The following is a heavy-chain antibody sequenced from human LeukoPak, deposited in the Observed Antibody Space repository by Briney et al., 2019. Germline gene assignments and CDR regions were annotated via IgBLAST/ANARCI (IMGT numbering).Heavy chain of an antibody. Sequence: GGSLRLSCAASGFTFSSYAMSWVRQAPGKGLEWVSAISGSGGSTYYADSVKGRFTISRDNAKNSLYLQMNSLRAEDTAVYYCARVGRYFDWLLIDYWGQGTLVTVSS. J-gene: IGHJ4*02. CDR1: GFTFSSYA. CDR2: ISGSGGST. CDR3: ARVGRYFDWLLIDY. D-gene: IGHD3-9*01. V-gene: IGHV3-23*01.